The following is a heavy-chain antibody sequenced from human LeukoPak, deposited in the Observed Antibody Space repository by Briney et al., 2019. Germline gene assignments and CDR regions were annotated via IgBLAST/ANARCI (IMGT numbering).Heavy chain of an antibody. J-gene: IGHJ4*02. CDR2: IYTSGST. V-gene: IGHV4-61*02. CDR3: ARVEETHCSGGSYYYFDY. Sequence: SQTLSLTCTVSGGSISSGSYYWSWIRQPAGKGLEWIGRIYTSGSTNYNPSLKSRVTISVDTSKNQFSLKLSSVTAADTAVYYCARVEETHCSGGSYYYFDYWGQGTLVTVSS. CDR1: GGSISSGSYY. D-gene: IGHD2-15*01.